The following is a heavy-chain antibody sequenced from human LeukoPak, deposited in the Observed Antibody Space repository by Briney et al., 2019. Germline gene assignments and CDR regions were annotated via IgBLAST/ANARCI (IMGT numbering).Heavy chain of an antibody. CDR3: AREESMTVDY. CDR2: INPSGGST. D-gene: IGHD3-22*01. V-gene: IGHV1-46*01. CDR1: GYTFTSYY. J-gene: IGHJ4*02. Sequence: ASMKVSRKASGYTFTSYYVHWGRQAPGQRLEWMGIINPSGGSTSYAQKFQGRVTMTRDTSTSTVYMELSSLRSEDTAVYYCAREESMTVDYWGQGTLVTVSS.